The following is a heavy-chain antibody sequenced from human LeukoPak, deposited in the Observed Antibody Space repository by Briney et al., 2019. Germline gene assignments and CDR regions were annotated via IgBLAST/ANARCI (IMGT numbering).Heavy chain of an antibody. CDR1: GYTFTSYG. Sequence: GASVKVSCKASGYTFTSYGISWVRQAPGQGLEWMGWINPNSGGTNYAQKLQGRVTMTRDTSISTAYMELSRLRSDDTAVYYCARGANDAFDIWGQGTMVTVS. CDR3: ARGANDAFDI. V-gene: IGHV1-2*02. CDR2: INPNSGGT. J-gene: IGHJ3*02.